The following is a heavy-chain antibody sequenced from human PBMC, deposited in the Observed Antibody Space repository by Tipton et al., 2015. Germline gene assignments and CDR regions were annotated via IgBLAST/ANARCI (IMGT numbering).Heavy chain of an antibody. J-gene: IGHJ4*02. D-gene: IGHD1-1*01. CDR1: GGFISSSYY. V-gene: IGHV4-39*07. CDR2: MCCSGTT. Sequence: TLSLTCTVSGGFISSSYYWGWIRQTPGKGLEWIGSMCCSGTTYYNPSLKSRVTISVDTSKNQFSLKLSSVTAADTALYYCARGPWKTFDYWGQGTLVTVSS. CDR3: ARGPWKTFDY.